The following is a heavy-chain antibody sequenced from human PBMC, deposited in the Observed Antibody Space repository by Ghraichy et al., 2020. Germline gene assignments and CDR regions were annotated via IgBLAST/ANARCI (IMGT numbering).Heavy chain of an antibody. Sequence: GGSLRLSCAASGFTFNSYWVSWVRQAPGKGLEWVANIKKDGSEKYYVDSVKGRFTISRDNAKNSLFLQMSSLRAEDTAVYYCARDLGGDWYFDYWGQGTLVTVSS. V-gene: IGHV3-7*01. CDR3: ARDLGGDWYFDY. CDR2: IKKDGSEK. D-gene: IGHD2-21*02. CDR1: GFTFNSYW. J-gene: IGHJ4*02.